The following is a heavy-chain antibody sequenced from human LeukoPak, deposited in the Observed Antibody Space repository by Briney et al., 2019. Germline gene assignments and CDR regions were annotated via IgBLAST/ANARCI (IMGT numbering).Heavy chain of an antibody. CDR2: INPNSGGT. CDR1: GGTFSSYA. D-gene: IGHD4-17*01. J-gene: IGHJ4*02. V-gene: IGHV1-2*02. Sequence: ASVKVSCKASGGTFSSYAISWVRQAPGQGLEWMGWINPNSGGTNYAQKFQGRVTMTRDTSISTAYMELSRLRSDDTAVYYCARVGTTVTPVDYWGQGTLVTVSS. CDR3: ARVGTTVTPVDY.